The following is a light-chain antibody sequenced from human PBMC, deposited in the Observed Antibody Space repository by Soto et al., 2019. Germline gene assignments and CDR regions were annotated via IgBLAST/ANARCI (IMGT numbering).Light chain of an antibody. CDR2: KAS. CDR1: QTISSW. Sequence: DIQMTQSPSTLSGSVGDRVTITCRASQTISSWLAWYQQKPGKAPKLLIYKASTLKSGVPSRFSGSGSGTDFTLTISRLEPEDFAVYYCQHYGSSSWTFGQGTKVDIK. J-gene: IGKJ1*01. CDR3: QHYGSSSWT. V-gene: IGKV1-5*03.